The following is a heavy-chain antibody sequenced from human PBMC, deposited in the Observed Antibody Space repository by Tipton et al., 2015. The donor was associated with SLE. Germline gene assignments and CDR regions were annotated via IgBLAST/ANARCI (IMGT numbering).Heavy chain of an antibody. V-gene: IGHV3-23*04. CDR3: ATPGGRGFSPWDN. J-gene: IGHJ4*02. CDR2: ISSSGDAP. D-gene: IGHD2-15*01. Sequence: VQLVQSGRGLVQPGGSLRLSCAASGFTLSNYVMNWVRQAPGKGLEWVSVISSSGDAPYYADSVRGRFTISRDNSKNTLYLQMNGLRAEDTAVYHCATPGGRGFSPWDNWGPGTLVTVSS. CDR1: GFTLSNYV.